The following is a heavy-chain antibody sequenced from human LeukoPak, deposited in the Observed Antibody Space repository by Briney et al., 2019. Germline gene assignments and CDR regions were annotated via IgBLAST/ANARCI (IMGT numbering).Heavy chain of an antibody. CDR2: IYYSGNT. D-gene: IGHD2-15*01. CDR3: ARGVVAAPQTFDY. V-gene: IGHV4-39*07. CDR1: AGSISSDSYY. J-gene: IGHJ4*02. Sequence: SETLSLTCTVSAGSISSDSYYWGWIRQPPGKGLEWIGTIYYSGNTYYNPSLKSRLTISVDTSKNQFSLKLTSVTAADTAVYYCARGVVAAPQTFDYWGQGTLVTVSS.